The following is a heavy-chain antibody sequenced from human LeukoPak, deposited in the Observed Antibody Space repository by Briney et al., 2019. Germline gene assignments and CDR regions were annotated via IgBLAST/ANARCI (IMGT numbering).Heavy chain of an antibody. J-gene: IGHJ4*02. V-gene: IGHV3-7*01. Sequence: GGSLRLSCAASGFSFSTYWMSWVRQAPGKGLEWLANINQGGSEKYYVDSVKGRFTISRDNTKNSLFLQMNSLRAEDTAVYYCARDVGDLWGQGTLVTVSS. CDR2: INQGGSEK. CDR3: ARDVGDL. D-gene: IGHD2-21*02. CDR1: GFSFSTYW.